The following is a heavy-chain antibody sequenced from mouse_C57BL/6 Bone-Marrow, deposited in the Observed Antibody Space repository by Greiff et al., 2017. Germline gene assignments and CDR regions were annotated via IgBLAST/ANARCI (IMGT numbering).Heavy chain of an antibody. D-gene: IGHD2-5*01. CDR3: ARGYYSNPFAY. V-gene: IGHV1-59*01. CDR2: IDPSDSYT. CDR1: GYTFTSYW. Sequence: VQLQQPGAELVRPGTSVKLSCKASGYTFTSYWMHWVKQRPGQGLEWIGVIDPSDSYTNYNQKFKGKATLTVDTSSSTAYMQLSSLTSEDSAVYCCARGYYSNPFAYWGQGTLVTVSA. J-gene: IGHJ3*01.